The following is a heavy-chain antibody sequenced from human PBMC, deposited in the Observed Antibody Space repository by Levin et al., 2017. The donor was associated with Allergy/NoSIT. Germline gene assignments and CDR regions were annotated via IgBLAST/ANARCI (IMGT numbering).Heavy chain of an antibody. CDR2: ISNDNSYT. V-gene: IGHV3-11*05. CDR3: ERDDEAYAWFVLGY. J-gene: IGHJ4*02. D-gene: IGHD2-21*01. Sequence: GESLKISCAASGFTFSDYYMTWIRQAPGKGLEWVSYISNDNSYTNYADSVKGRFTISRDNAKNSLYLQMNTLRAEDTAVYHCERDDEAYAWFVLGYWGQGTLVTVSS. CDR1: GFTFSDYY.